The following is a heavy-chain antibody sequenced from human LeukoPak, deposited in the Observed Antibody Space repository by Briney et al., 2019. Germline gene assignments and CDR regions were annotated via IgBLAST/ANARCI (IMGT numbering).Heavy chain of an antibody. Sequence: SETLSLTCTVSGGSISSYYWSRIRQPPGKGLEWIGYIYYSGSTNYNPSLKSRVTISVDTSKNQFSLKLSSVTAADTAVYYCARDRSEGGYKFDYWGQGTLVTVSS. D-gene: IGHD5-24*01. J-gene: IGHJ4*02. CDR3: ARDRSEGGYKFDY. V-gene: IGHV4-59*01. CDR2: IYYSGST. CDR1: GGSISSYY.